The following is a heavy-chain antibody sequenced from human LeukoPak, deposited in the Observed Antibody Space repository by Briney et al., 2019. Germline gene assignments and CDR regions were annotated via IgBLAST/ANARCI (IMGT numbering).Heavy chain of an antibody. Sequence: ASVKVSCKVSGYTLTELSMHWVRQAPGKGLEWMGGFDPEDGETIYAQKFQGRVTMTEDTSTDTAHMEVSSLRSEDTAVYYCATDPITLVRGVLIEGFDPWGQGTLVTVSS. CDR3: ATDPITLVRGVLIEGFDP. D-gene: IGHD3-10*01. CDR1: GYTLTELS. V-gene: IGHV1-24*01. CDR2: FDPEDGET. J-gene: IGHJ5*02.